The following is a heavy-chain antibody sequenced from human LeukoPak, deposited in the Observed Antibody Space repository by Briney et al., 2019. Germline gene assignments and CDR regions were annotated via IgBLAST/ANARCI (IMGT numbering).Heavy chain of an antibody. D-gene: IGHD2-15*01. CDR2: ISSSSSYI. V-gene: IGHV3-21*01. J-gene: IGHJ6*02. CDR3: ARDWNIVVVVAAMDV. CDR1: GFTFSSYS. Sequence: GGSLRLSCAASGFTFSSYSMNWVRQAPGKGLEWVSSISSSSSYIYYADSVKGRFTISRDNAKNSLYLQMNSLRAEDTAVYYCARDWNIVVVVAAMDVWGQGTTVTVPS.